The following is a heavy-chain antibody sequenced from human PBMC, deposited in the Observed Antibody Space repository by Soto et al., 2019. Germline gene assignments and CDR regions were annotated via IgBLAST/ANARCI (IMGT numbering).Heavy chain of an antibody. CDR2: ISGNGGNT. V-gene: IGHV3-23*01. J-gene: IGHJ4*02. D-gene: IGHD6-6*01. CDR1: GFTFKNYA. Sequence: PGGSLRLSCVASGFTFKNYAMNWVRQAPGKGLEWVSAISGNGGNTYYVDSVKGRFTVSRDNSENTLYLQMNSLRAEDTAVYYCAKSIAARPYDYWSQGTLVTVSS. CDR3: AKSIAARPYDY.